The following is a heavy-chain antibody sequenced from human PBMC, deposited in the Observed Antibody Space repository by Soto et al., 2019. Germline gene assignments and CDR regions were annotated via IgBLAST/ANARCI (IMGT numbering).Heavy chain of an antibody. D-gene: IGHD3-9*01. CDR2: ISSSSSYI. CDR1: GFTFSSYS. J-gene: IGHJ2*01. V-gene: IGHV3-21*01. CDR3: ARGEGYDILSGYYFYWYFDL. Sequence: LRLSCAASGFTFSSYSMNWVRQAPGKGLEWVSSISSSSSYIYYADSVKGRFTISRDNAKNSLYLQMNSLRAEDTAVYYCARGEGYDILSGYYFYWYFDLWGRGTLVTVSS.